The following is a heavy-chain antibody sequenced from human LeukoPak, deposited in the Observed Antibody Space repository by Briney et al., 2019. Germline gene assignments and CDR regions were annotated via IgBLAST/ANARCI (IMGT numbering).Heavy chain of an antibody. J-gene: IGHJ4*02. CDR1: GYSFTSYW. Sequence: GESLKISCKGSGYSFTSYWIGWVRQMPGKGLEWMGIIYPGDSDTRYSPSFQGQVTISADKSISTAYLQWSSLKASDTAMYYCAGSSDYYDSSGHNFDYWGQGTLVTVSS. V-gene: IGHV5-51*01. CDR3: AGSSDYYDSSGHNFDY. D-gene: IGHD3-22*01. CDR2: IYPGDSDT.